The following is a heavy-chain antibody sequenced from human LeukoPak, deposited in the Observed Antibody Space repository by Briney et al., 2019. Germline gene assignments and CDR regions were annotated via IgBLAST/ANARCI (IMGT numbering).Heavy chain of an antibody. J-gene: IGHJ5*02. D-gene: IGHD3-9*01. CDR2: ISGSGGST. CDR1: GFTFSSYG. CDR3: GADYDILTGSFDP. Sequence: PGGSLRLSCAASGFTFSSYGMSWVRQAPGKGLDWVSAISGSGGSTYYADSVKGRFTISRDNSKNTLYLQMNSLRAEDTAVYYCGADYDILTGSFDPWGQGTLVTVSS. V-gene: IGHV3-23*01.